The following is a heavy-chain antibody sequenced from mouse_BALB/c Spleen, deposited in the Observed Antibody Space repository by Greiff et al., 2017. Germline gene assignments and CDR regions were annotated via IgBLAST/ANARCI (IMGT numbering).Heavy chain of an antibody. CDR2: ILPGSGST. CDR1: GYTFSSYW. CDR3: ARWGSLRGFAY. D-gene: IGHD3-2*02. J-gene: IGHJ3*01. V-gene: IGHV1-9*01. Sequence: VKLVESGAELMKPGASVKISCKATGYTFSSYWIEWVKQRPGHGLEWIGEILPGSGSTNYNEKFKGKATFTADTSSNTAYMQLSSLTSEDSAVYYCARWGSLRGFAYWGQGTLVTVSA.